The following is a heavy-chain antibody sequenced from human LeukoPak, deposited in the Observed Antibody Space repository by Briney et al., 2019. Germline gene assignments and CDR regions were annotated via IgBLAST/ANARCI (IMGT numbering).Heavy chain of an antibody. V-gene: IGHV1-24*01. J-gene: IGHJ4*02. CDR2: FDPEDGET. Sequence: ASVKVSCKVSGYTLTELSMHWVRQAPGEGLEWMGGFDPEDGETIYAQKFQGRVTMTEDTSTDTAYMELSSLRSEDTAVYYCARLRGDDFWSGYWGQGTLVTVSS. CDR1: GYTLTELS. CDR3: ARLRGDDFWSGY. D-gene: IGHD3-3*01.